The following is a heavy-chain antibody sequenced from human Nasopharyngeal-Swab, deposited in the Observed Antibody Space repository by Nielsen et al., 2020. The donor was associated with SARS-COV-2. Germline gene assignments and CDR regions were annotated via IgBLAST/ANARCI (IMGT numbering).Heavy chain of an antibody. D-gene: IGHD1-26*01. V-gene: IGHV1-24*01. Sequence: ASVKVSCKVSGYTLTELSMHWVRQAPGKGLEWMGGFDPEDGETIYAQKFQGRVTMTEDTSTDTAYMELSSLRSEDTAVYYCVTGAPLGPELLDPYYYGMDVWGQGTTVTVSS. CDR2: FDPEDGET. CDR3: VTGAPLGPELLDPYYYGMDV. J-gene: IGHJ6*02. CDR1: GYTLTELS.